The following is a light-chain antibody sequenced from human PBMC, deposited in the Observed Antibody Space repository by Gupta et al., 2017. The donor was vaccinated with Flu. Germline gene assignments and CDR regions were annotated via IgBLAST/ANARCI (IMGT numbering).Light chain of an antibody. V-gene: IGLV2-14*01. CDR3: SSLQAAALDF. Sequence: QSALTQPASVSGSPGQSITISCTGTSSDVGGYNYVSWYQQHPGKAPNLMIEEVSNRTSGVSNRFAGSMSGKTASKTISGLQAGDGGVFYCSSLQAAALDFFGTGTTLTVV. CDR1: SSDVGGYNY. J-gene: IGLJ1*01. CDR2: EVS.